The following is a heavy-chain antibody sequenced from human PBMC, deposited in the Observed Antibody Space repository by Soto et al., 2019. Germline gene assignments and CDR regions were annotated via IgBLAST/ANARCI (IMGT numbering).Heavy chain of an antibody. CDR2: IKQDGSEK. J-gene: IGHJ6*03. V-gene: IGHV3-7*01. D-gene: IGHD2-2*01. Sequence: GGFLRLSCAASGFTFSSYWMSWVRQAPGKGLEWVANIKQDGSEKYYVDSVKGRFTISRDNAKNSLYLQMNSLRAEDTAVYYCARASSDCSSTSCYLVGYYYYYMDVWGKGTTVTVSS. CDR1: GFTFSSYW. CDR3: ARASSDCSSTSCYLVGYYYYYMDV.